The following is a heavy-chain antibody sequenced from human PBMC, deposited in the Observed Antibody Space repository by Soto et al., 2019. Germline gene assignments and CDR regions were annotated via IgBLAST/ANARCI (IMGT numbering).Heavy chain of an antibody. CDR2: TYYRSKWYN. CDR1: GDSVSSDSAS. J-gene: IGHJ4*02. V-gene: IGHV6-1*01. CDR3: TRESSSGWSEY. Sequence: PSQTLSLTCAICGDSVSSDSASCNWIRQSPSRGREWLGRTYYRSKWYNDYAVSVKSRITINPDTSKNQFSLQLNSVTPEDTAVYYCTRESSSGWSEYSGLGTLVTVSS. D-gene: IGHD6-19*01.